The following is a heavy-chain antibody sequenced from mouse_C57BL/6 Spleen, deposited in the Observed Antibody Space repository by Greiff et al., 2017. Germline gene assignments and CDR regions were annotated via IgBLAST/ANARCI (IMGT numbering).Heavy chain of an antibody. Sequence: EVNVVESGGGLVKPGGSLKLSCAASGFTFSSYAMSWVRQTPEKRLEWVATISDGGSYTYYPDNVKGRFTISRDNAKNNLYLQMSHLKSEDTAMYYCARDGGGYQGGFAYWGQGTLVTVSA. CDR2: ISDGGSYT. D-gene: IGHD2-2*01. CDR1: GFTFSSYA. V-gene: IGHV5-4*01. J-gene: IGHJ3*01. CDR3: ARDGGGYQGGFAY.